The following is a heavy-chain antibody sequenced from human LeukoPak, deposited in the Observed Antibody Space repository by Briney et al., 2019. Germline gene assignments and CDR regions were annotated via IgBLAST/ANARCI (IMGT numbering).Heavy chain of an antibody. V-gene: IGHV1-24*01. D-gene: IGHD6-19*01. CDR3: ATMSPSLVTVAGPFDY. J-gene: IGHJ4*02. CDR2: FDPEDGET. CDR1: GYTLTELS. Sequence: ASVKVSCKVSGYTLTELSMHWVRQAPGKGLEWMGGFDPEDGETIYAQKFQGRVTMTEDTSTDTAYMELSSLRSEDTAVYYCATMSPSLVTVAGPFDYWGQGTLVTVSS.